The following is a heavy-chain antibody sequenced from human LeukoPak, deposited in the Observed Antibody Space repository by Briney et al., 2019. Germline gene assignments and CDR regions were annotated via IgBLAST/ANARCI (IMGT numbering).Heavy chain of an antibody. CDR3: ARDRSSWYGLDY. CDR1: GFTFSSCA. J-gene: IGHJ4*02. V-gene: IGHV3-30*04. D-gene: IGHD6-13*01. Sequence: GRSLRLSCAASGFTFSSCAMHWVRQAPGKGLEWVAVISYDGSNKYYADSVKGRFTISRDNSKNTLYLRMNSLRAEDTAVYYCARDRSSWYGLDYWGQGTLVTVSS. CDR2: ISYDGSNK.